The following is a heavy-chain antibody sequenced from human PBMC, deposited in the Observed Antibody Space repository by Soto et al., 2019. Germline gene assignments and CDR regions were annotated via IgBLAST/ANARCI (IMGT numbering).Heavy chain of an antibody. CDR2: IIPIFGTA. J-gene: IGHJ4*02. CDR3: ARGSSPANYNDSSGSLGY. Sequence: GASVKASSKASGGTFSSYAISWVRQAPGQGLEWMGGIIPIFGTANYAQKFQGRVTITADESTSTAYMDLSSLRSEDTAVYYCARGSSPANYNDSSGSLGYWRQGTLVTFAS. V-gene: IGHV1-69*13. CDR1: GGTFSSYA. D-gene: IGHD3-22*01.